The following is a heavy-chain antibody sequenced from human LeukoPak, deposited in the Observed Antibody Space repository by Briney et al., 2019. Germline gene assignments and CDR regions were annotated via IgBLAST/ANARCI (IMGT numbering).Heavy chain of an antibody. V-gene: IGHV1-2*02. Sequence: ASVKVSCKASGYTFTGYYMHWVRQAPGQGLEWMGWINPNSGGTNYAQKFQGRVTMTRDTSISTAYMELSRLRSDDTAVYYCAREILAAAAPYYYYGMDVWGQGTTVTVSS. CDR1: GYTFTGYY. CDR3: AREILAAAAPYYYYGMDV. CDR2: INPNSGGT. J-gene: IGHJ6*02. D-gene: IGHD6-13*01.